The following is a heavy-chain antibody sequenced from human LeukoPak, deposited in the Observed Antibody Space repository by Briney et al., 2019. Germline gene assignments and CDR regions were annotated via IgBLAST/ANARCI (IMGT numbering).Heavy chain of an antibody. V-gene: IGHV3-7*01. CDR3: TRDRSRAEDD. CDR2: INQGGSDK. CDR1: GFTFSRHW. D-gene: IGHD1-14*01. Sequence: PGGSLSLSCAASGFTFSRHWMSWVRQAPGKGLEWVANINQGGSDKYYVDSVKGRFTISRDNANNLLYLQMNSLRGEDTAVYYCTRDRSRAEDDWGQGTLVTVSS. J-gene: IGHJ4*02.